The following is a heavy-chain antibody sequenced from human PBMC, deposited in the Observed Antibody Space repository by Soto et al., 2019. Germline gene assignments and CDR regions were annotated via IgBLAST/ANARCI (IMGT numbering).Heavy chain of an antibody. CDR1: GGTFSSYA. J-gene: IGHJ5*02. Sequence: GASVKVSCKASGGTFSSYAISWVRQAPGQGLEWMGGIIPIFGTANYAQKFQGRVTITADESTSTAYMELSSLRSEDTAVYYCARSDCSNTSCYFLSTWGQGTLVTVSS. V-gene: IGHV1-69*13. CDR3: ARSDCSNTSCYFLST. D-gene: IGHD2-2*01. CDR2: IIPIFGTA.